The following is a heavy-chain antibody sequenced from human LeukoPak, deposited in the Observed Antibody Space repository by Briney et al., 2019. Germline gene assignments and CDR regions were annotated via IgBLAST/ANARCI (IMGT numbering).Heavy chain of an antibody. CDR2: IYYSGGT. CDR1: GGSISSTTYY. CDR3: ARGPYDSSRD. Sequence: PSETLSLTCTVSGGSISSTTYYWGWIRQPPGEDLEWIGNIYYSGGTYYNPSLKSRVTISVDTSKNQFSLKLSSVTAADTAVYYCARGPYDSSRDWGQGTLVTVSS. V-gene: IGHV4-39*01. D-gene: IGHD3-22*01. J-gene: IGHJ4*02.